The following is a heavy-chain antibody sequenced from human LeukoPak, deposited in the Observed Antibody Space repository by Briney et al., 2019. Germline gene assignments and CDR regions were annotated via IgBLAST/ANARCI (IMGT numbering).Heavy chain of an antibody. D-gene: IGHD3-22*01. CDR1: GYSFTSYW. Sequence: GESPKISCKGSGYSFTSYWIGWVRQMPGKGLEWMGIIYPGDSDTRYSPSFQGQVTISADKSISTAYLQWSSPKASDTAMYYCARGPEYYYDSSGYYSPWFDYWGQGTLVTVSS. J-gene: IGHJ4*02. CDR3: ARGPEYYYDSSGYYSPWFDY. CDR2: IYPGDSDT. V-gene: IGHV5-51*01.